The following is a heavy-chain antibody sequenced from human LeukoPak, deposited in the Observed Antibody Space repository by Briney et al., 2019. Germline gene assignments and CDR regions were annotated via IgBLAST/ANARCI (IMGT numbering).Heavy chain of an antibody. CDR1: GFTFSSYA. Sequence: GGSLRLSCAASGFTFSSYAMSWVRQAPGKGLEWVSAISGSGGSTYYADSVKGRFTISRDNSKNTLYLQMNSLRAEDTAVYYCAKAGAVAGKPGDYFDYWGQGTLVTVSS. D-gene: IGHD6-19*01. J-gene: IGHJ4*02. CDR3: AKAGAVAGKPGDYFDY. V-gene: IGHV3-23*01. CDR2: ISGSGGST.